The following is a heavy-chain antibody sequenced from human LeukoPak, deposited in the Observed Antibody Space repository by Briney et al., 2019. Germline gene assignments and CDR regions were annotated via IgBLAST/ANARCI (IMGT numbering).Heavy chain of an antibody. CDR1: GFTFSSYS. Sequence: GGSLRLSCAASGFTFSSYSMNWVRQAPGKGLKWVSYISSSSSFIYYADSVKGRFTISRDNAKNSLYLQMNSLRAEDTAVYYCARYSSPYYFDYWGQGTLVTVSS. CDR3: ARYSSPYYFDY. CDR2: ISSSSSFI. D-gene: IGHD2-21*01. J-gene: IGHJ4*02. V-gene: IGHV3-48*01.